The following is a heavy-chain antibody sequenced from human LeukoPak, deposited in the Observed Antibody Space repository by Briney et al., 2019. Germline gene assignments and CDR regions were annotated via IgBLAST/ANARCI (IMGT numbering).Heavy chain of an antibody. Sequence: GGSLRLSCAASGFTFSNAWMSWVRQAPGKGLEWVGRIKSKTDGGTTDYAAPVKGRFTISRDDSKNTLYLQMNSLKTEDTAVYYCTTASYSSGCYRDYWGQGTLVTVSS. D-gene: IGHD3-22*01. J-gene: IGHJ4*02. CDR3: TTASYSSGCYRDY. V-gene: IGHV3-15*01. CDR1: GFTFSNAW. CDR2: IKSKTDGGTT.